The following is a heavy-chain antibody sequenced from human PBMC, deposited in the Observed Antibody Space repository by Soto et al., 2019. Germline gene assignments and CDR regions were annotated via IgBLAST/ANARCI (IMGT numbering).Heavy chain of an antibody. V-gene: IGHV4-61*08. Sequence: SETLSLTCTVSGDSVSSGDYYWSWIRQPPGQGLEWIGYMYYSGSTSYNPSLKSRVTISVDTSRNQFSLKLSSVTAADTAVYYCANNLISGYSYGYIRYWGQGTRVTVSS. CDR3: ANNLISGYSYGYIRY. CDR1: GDSVSSGDYY. CDR2: MYYSGST. D-gene: IGHD5-18*01. J-gene: IGHJ4*02.